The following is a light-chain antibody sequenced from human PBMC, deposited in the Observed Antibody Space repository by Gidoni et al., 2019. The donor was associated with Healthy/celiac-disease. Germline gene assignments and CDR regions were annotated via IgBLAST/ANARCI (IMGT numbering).Light chain of an antibody. Sequence: QSALTQPASVSGSPGQSITISCTGTSSDFGGYDNVSWYQQHPGKAPKLMIYERSNRPSGVSNRFSGSKSGNTASLTISGLQAEDEADYYCSSYTSSSTLVFGGGTKLTVL. CDR2: ERS. CDR1: SSDFGGYDN. V-gene: IGLV2-14*01. CDR3: SSYTSSSTLV. J-gene: IGLJ2*01.